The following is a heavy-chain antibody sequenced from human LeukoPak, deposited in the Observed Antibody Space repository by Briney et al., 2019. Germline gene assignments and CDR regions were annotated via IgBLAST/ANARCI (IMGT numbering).Heavy chain of an antibody. CDR1: GGTFSSYA. J-gene: IGHJ4*02. V-gene: IGHV1-69*04. Sequence: ASVKVSCKASGGTFSSYAISWVRQAPGQGLEWMGRIIPILGIANYVQKFQGRVTITADKSTSTAYMELSSLRSEDTAMYYCARESYSGNPYFDYWGQGTLVTVSS. CDR3: ARESYSGNPYFDY. D-gene: IGHD4-23*01. CDR2: IIPILGIA.